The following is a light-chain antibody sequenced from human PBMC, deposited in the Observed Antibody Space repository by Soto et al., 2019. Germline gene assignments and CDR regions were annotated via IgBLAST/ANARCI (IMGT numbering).Light chain of an antibody. CDR2: VAS. V-gene: IGKV3-15*01. J-gene: IGKJ4*01. Sequence: EIVMTQSPVTLSVSPGDRATRSCRASQSVKSNLAWYQQKPGQTPKLLIYVASTRATGIPARFSGSGSGTEFTLTISSLLSEDFAVYYCQQYNVWPLTFGGGTKVEFK. CDR3: QQYNVWPLT. CDR1: QSVKSN.